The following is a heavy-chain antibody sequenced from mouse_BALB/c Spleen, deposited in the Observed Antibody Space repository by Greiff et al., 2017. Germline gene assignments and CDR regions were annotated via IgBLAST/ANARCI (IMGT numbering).Heavy chain of an antibody. J-gene: IGHJ3*01. Sequence: EVQRVESGGGLVKPGGSLKLSCAASGFTFSSYAMSWVRQTPEKRLEWVATISSGGSYTYYPDSVKGRFTISRDNAKNTLYLQMSSLRSEDTAMYYCARQFYEAWFAYWGQGTLVTVSA. CDR2: ISSGGSYT. CDR3: ARQFYEAWFAY. CDR1: GFTFSSYA. D-gene: IGHD2-12*01. V-gene: IGHV5-9-3*01.